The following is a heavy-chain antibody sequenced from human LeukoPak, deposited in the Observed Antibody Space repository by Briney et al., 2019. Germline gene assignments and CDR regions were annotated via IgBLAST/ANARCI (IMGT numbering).Heavy chain of an antibody. D-gene: IGHD4-23*01. CDR1: GFTVSSNY. CDR2: IYSGGST. CDR3: ARAARFGGNYDYYYGMDV. Sequence: QSGGSLRLSCAASGFTVSSNYMSWVRQAPGKGLEWVSVIYSGGSTYYADSVKGRFTISRDNSKNTLYLQMNSLRAEDTAVYYCARAARFGGNYDYYYGMDVWGQGTTVTVSS. J-gene: IGHJ6*02. V-gene: IGHV3-53*01.